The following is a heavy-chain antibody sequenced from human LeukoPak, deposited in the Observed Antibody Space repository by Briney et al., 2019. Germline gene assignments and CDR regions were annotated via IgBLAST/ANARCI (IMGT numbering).Heavy chain of an antibody. CDR3: ARDCGVLGYMDV. J-gene: IGHJ6*03. V-gene: IGHV3-53*01. D-gene: IGHD2-8*01. Sequence: SGGSLRLFCAASGFTVSSNYMSWVRQAPGKGLEWVSVIYSGGSTYYADSVKGRFTISRDNSKNTLYLQMNSLRAEDTAVYYCARDCGVLGYMDVWGKGTTVTVSS. CDR2: IYSGGST. CDR1: GFTVSSNY.